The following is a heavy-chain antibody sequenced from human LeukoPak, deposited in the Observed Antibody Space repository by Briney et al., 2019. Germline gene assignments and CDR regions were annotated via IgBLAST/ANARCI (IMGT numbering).Heavy chain of an antibody. J-gene: IGHJ2*01. D-gene: IGHD2-2*01. CDR2: INPNSGGT. Sequence: ASVKVSCKVSGYTFTGYYMHWVRQAPGQGLEWMGWINPNSGGTNYAQKFQGRVTMTRDTSISTAYMELSRLRSDDTAVYYCARGDVVVVPAAMGVWYFDLWGRGTLVTVSS. CDR3: ARGDVVVVPAAMGVWYFDL. V-gene: IGHV1-2*02. CDR1: GYTFTGYY.